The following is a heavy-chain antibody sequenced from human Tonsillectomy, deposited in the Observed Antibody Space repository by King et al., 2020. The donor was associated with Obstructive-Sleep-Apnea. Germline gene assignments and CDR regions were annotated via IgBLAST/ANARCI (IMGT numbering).Heavy chain of an antibody. CDR3: ARDRVGRDGYNRFDY. CDR1: GGSISSYY. V-gene: IGHV4-59*01. D-gene: IGHD5-24*01. Sequence: VQLQESGPGLVKPSETLSLTCTVSGGSISSYYWSWIRQPPGKALEWIGYIYDNGSTNYNPSLKSRVTRSVDPSKNQFSLKLSSVTAADTAVYYCARDRVGRDGYNRFDYWGQGTLVTVSS. CDR2: IYDNGST. J-gene: IGHJ4*02.